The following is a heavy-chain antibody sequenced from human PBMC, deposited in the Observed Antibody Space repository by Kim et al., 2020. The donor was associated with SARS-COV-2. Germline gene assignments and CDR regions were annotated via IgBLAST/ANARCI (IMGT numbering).Heavy chain of an antibody. CDR1: GFTFSSYA. V-gene: IGHV3-23*01. J-gene: IGHJ6*02. CDR2: ISGSGGST. CDR3: AKRGRPAELLWFGELNPDFGYYYYYGMDV. Sequence: GGSLRLSCAASGFTFSSYAMSWVRQAPGKGLEWVSAISGSGGSTYYADSVKGRFTISRDNSKNTLYLQMNSLRAEDTAVYYCAKRGRPAELLWFGELNPDFGYYYYYGMDVWGQGTTVTVSS. D-gene: IGHD3-10*01.